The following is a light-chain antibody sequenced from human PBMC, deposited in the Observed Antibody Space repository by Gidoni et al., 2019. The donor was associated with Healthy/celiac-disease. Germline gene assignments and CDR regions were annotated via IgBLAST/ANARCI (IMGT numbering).Light chain of an antibody. Sequence: QTVVTQEPSLTVSPGGTVTLTCASSTGAVTRGYYPNWFQQKPGQAPRALIYSTSNKHPWTPARFSGSLLGGKAALTLSGVQPEDEAEYYCLLYYGGAQGVFGGGTKLTVL. CDR3: LLYYGGAQGV. CDR1: TGAVTRGYY. V-gene: IGLV7-43*01. J-gene: IGLJ2*01. CDR2: STS.